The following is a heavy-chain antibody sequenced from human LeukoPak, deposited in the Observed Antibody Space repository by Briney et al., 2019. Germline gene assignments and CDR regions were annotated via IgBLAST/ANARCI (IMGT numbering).Heavy chain of an antibody. J-gene: IGHJ3*02. CDR3: ARDRYLGPELDAFDI. CDR1: GFTFSSYG. Sequence: LAGGSLRLSCAASGFTFSSYGMHWVRQAPGKGLEWVAFIRYDGSNKYYADSVKGRFTISRDNSKNTLYLQMNSLRAEDTAVYYCARDRYLGPELDAFDIWGQGTMVTVSS. D-gene: IGHD7-27*01. V-gene: IGHV3-30*02. CDR2: IRYDGSNK.